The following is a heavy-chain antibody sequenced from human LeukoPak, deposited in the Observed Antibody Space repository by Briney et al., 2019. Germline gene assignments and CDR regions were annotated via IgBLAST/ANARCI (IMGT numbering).Heavy chain of an antibody. J-gene: IGHJ3*02. CDR2: ISSSSSYI. V-gene: IGHV3-21*01. Sequence: GGSLRLSCAASGFTFSSYSMNWVRQAPGKGLEWVSSISSSSSYIYYADSVKGRFTISRDNAKNSLYLQMNSLRAEDTAVYYCATLGARRDAFDIWGQGTMVTVSS. CDR1: GFTFSSYS. CDR3: ATLGARRDAFDI. D-gene: IGHD1-26*01.